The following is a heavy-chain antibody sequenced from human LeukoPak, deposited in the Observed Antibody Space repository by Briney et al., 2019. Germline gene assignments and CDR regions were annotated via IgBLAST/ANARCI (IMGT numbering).Heavy chain of an antibody. CDR3: ARDWYHAIDY. D-gene: IGHD2-2*01. J-gene: IGHJ4*02. Sequence: PGGSLSLSCAASGFSFSTTWMHWVRQPPGQGLVWVARITSDGTSISYAESVKGRFTISRDNAKNTLYLQMNSLRVDGTAVYYCARDWYHAIDYWGQGTLVTVSS. V-gene: IGHV3-74*03. CDR2: ITSDGTSI. CDR1: GFSFSTTW.